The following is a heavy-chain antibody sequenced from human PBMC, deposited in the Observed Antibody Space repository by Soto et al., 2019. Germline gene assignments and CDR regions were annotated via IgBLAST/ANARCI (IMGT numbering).Heavy chain of an antibody. CDR2: TYYRSKWYN. CDR1: GDSVSSNSAA. V-gene: IGHV6-1*01. CDR3: ARENQIAVAGTGFDY. D-gene: IGHD6-19*01. J-gene: IGHJ4*02. Sequence: SQTLSLTCAIAGDSVSSNSAAWNWIRQSPSRGLEWLGRTYYRSKWYNDYAVSVKSRITINPDTSKNQFSLQLNSVTPEDTAVYYCARENQIAVAGTGFDYWGQGTLVTVSS.